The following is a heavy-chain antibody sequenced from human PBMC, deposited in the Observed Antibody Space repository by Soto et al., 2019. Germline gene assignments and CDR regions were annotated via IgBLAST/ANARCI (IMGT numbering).Heavy chain of an antibody. CDR2: ISSNGGTT. D-gene: IGHD1-1*01. V-gene: IGHV3-64*01. CDR3: VRRVLGNDDY. J-gene: IGHJ4*02. Sequence: EVQLAESGGGMVQPGGSLRLSCVASGLTFSSYDMHWVRQAPGKGLEYVSSISSNGGTTYYGNSVKGRFTISRDNSKNTLYLQMGRLRAEDTAVYYCVRRVLGNDDYRGQGTLVTVSS. CDR1: GLTFSSYD.